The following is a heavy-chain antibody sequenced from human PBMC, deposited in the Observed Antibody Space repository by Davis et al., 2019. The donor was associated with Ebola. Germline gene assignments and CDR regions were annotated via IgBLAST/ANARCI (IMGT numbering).Heavy chain of an antibody. CDR1: GGSISSYY. D-gene: IGHD6-19*01. J-gene: IGHJ4*02. Sequence: MPSETLSLTCTVSGGSISSYYWSWIRQPPGKGLEWIGEINHSGSTNYNPSLKSRVTISVDTSKNQFSLKLSSVTAADTAVYYCARGPSVAGLDYWGQGTLVTVSS. V-gene: IGHV4-34*01. CDR2: INHSGST. CDR3: ARGPSVAGLDY.